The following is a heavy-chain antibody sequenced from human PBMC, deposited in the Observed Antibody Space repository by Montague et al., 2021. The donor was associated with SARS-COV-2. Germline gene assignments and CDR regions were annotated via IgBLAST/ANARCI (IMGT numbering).Heavy chain of an antibody. CDR1: GDSVSSNSAA. CDR3: ARGSSGYYTPRPFDY. V-gene: IGHV6-1*01. CDR2: TYYRSKWYN. Sequence: CAISGDSVSSNSAAWNWIRQSPSRGLEWLGRTYYRSKWYNDYAVXVKSRIAINPDTSKNQFSLQLNSVTPEDTAVYYCARGSSGYYTPRPFDYWGQGTLVTVSS. D-gene: IGHD3-22*01. J-gene: IGHJ4*02.